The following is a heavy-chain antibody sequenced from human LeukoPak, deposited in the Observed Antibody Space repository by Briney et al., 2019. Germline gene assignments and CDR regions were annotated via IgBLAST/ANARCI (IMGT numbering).Heavy chain of an antibody. J-gene: IGHJ4*02. CDR2: MNPNSGNT. Sequence: GASVKVSCKASGYTFTSYDINWVRQATGQGLEWMGWMNPNSGNTGYAQEFQGRVTMTRNTSISTAYMELSSLRSEDTAVYYCARDPYCYGSGPIGWGQGTLVTVSS. CDR1: GYTFTSYD. D-gene: IGHD3-10*01. CDR3: ARDPYCYGSGPIG. V-gene: IGHV1-8*01.